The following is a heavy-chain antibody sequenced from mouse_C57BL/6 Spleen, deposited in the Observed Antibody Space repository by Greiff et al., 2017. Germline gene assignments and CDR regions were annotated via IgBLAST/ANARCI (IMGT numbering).Heavy chain of an antibody. CDR1: GYTFTEYT. Sequence: VQLQESGAELVKPGASVKLSCKASGYTFTEYTIHWVKQRSGQGLEWIGWFYPGSGSIKYNEKFKEKATLTADKSSRTVYMERSRLTSEDSAVYFGARHEDGGGMDYWGQGASVTVSS. V-gene: IGHV1-62-2*01. J-gene: IGHJ4*01. CDR2: FYPGSGSI. CDR3: ARHEDGGGMDY.